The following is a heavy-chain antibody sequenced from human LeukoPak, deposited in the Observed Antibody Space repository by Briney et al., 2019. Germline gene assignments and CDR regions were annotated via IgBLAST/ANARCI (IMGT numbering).Heavy chain of an antibody. Sequence: GGSLRLSCAASGFTFSSYGMPWVRQAPGKGLEWVAFIRYDGSNKYYADSVKGRFTISRDNSKNTLYLQMNSLRAEDTAVYYCAKLGNSSGWYVDYWGQGTLVTVSS. D-gene: IGHD6-19*01. V-gene: IGHV3-30*02. CDR3: AKLGNSSGWYVDY. J-gene: IGHJ4*02. CDR2: IRYDGSNK. CDR1: GFTFSSYG.